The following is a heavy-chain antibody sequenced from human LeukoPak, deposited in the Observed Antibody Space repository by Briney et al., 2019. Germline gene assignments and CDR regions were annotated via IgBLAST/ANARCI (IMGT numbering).Heavy chain of an antibody. CDR2: IYYSGST. V-gene: IGHV4-30-4*01. D-gene: IGHD6-13*01. CDR3: ARGLFDSSSWYDDAFDI. CDR1: GGSISSGDYY. Sequence: SETLSLTCTVSGGSISSGDYYWSWIRQPPGKGLEWIGYIYYSGSTYYNPSLKSRVTISVDTSKNQFSLKLSSVTAADTAVYYCARGLFDSSSWYDDAFDIWGQGTMVTVSS. J-gene: IGHJ3*02.